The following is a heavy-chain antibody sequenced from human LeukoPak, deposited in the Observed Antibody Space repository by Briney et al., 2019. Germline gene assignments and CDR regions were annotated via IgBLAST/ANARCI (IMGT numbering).Heavy chain of an antibody. CDR1: GFTFSSYA. CDR3: APAGTSYGYHYGMDV. J-gene: IGHJ6*02. V-gene: IGHV3-30-3*01. CDR2: ISYDGNNK. Sequence: GGSLRLSCAASGFTFSSYAMHWVRQAPGKGLERVATISYDGNNKYYADSVKGRFTISRDNSKNTLFLQMNSLRAEDTAVYYCAPAGTSYGYHYGMDVWGQGTTVTVSS. D-gene: IGHD5-18*01.